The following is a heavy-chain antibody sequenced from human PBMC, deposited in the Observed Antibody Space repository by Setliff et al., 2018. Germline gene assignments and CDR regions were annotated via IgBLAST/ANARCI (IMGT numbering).Heavy chain of an antibody. J-gene: IGHJ4*02. Sequence: PGGSLRLSCAASGFTFSNYEMNWVRQAPGKGLEWVGRTRTKARIYTTEYAASVKGRFTISRDNSKNTLYLQMNSLRPEDTAVYYCARTCSGSGCYAGLESWGQGTPVTVSS. V-gene: IGHV3-72*01. CDR3: ARTCSGSGCYAGLES. CDR1: GFTFSNYE. D-gene: IGHD2-15*01. CDR2: TRTKARIYTT.